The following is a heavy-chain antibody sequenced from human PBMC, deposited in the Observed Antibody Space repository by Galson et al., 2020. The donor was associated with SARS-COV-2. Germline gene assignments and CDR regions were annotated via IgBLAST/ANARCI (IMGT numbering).Heavy chain of an antibody. CDR2: IYYRSKWYS. CDR1: GDSVSSDSAA. Sequence: QTLSLTCAISGDSVSSDSAAWNWIRQSPSRGLEWLGRIYYRSKWYSNYAVSVKSRITINPDTSKNQFSLQLNSATPEDTAVYYCARGGANFDYWGRGTLVTVSS. D-gene: IGHD1-26*01. J-gene: IGHJ4*02. V-gene: IGHV6-1*01. CDR3: ARGGANFDY.